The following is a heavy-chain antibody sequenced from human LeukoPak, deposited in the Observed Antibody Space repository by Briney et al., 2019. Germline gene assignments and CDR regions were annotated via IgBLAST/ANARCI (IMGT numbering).Heavy chain of an antibody. V-gene: IGHV3-53*01. CDR2: IYSGGST. Sequence: GGSLRLSCAASGSTFSSYWMHWVRQAPGKGLEWVSVIYSGGSTYYADSVKGRFTISRDNSKNTLYLQMNSLRAEDTAVYYCARDHRSNYDFWSGYYRWGDDAFDIWGQGTMVTVSS. J-gene: IGHJ3*02. CDR3: ARDHRSNYDFWSGYYRWGDDAFDI. CDR1: GSTFSSYW. D-gene: IGHD3-3*01.